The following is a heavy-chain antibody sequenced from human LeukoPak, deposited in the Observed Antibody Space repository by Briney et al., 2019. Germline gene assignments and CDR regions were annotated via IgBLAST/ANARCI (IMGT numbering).Heavy chain of an antibody. D-gene: IGHD4-17*01. J-gene: IGHJ4*02. CDR1: GYTFTGYY. V-gene: IGHV1-24*01. Sequence: GASVKVSCKASGYTFTGYYMHWVRQAPGKGLEWMGGFDPEDGETIYAQKFQGRVTMTEDTSTDTAYMELSSLRSEDTAVYYCATGWTHYGDYAIDYWGQGTLATVSS. CDR3: ATGWTHYGDYAIDY. CDR2: FDPEDGET.